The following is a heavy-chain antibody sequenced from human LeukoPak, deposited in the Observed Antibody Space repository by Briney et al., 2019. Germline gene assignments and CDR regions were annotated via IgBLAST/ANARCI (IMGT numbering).Heavy chain of an antibody. CDR1: GYTFTSYY. V-gene: IGHV1-46*01. D-gene: IGHD5-18*01. CDR3: VRKGIQLWPDY. J-gene: IGHJ4*02. CDR2: INPSGGST. Sequence: GASVKVSCKASGYTFTSYYMHWVRQAPGQGLEWMGIINPSGGSTSYAQKFQGRVTMTRDMSTSTVYMELSSLRSEDTAVYYCVRKGIQLWPDYWGQGTLVTVSS.